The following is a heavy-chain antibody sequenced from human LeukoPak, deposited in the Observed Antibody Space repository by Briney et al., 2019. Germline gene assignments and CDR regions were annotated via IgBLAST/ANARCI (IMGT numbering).Heavy chain of an antibody. CDR3: ASYGDYVWSGY. D-gene: IGHD4-17*01. J-gene: IGHJ4*02. CDR2: IYHSGST. V-gene: IGHV4-38-2*02. Sequence: SETLSLTCTVSGYSISSGYYWGWIRQPPGKGLEWIGSIYHSGSTYYNPSLKSRVTISVDTSKNQFSLKLSSVTAADTAVYYCASYGDYVWSGYWGQGTLVTVSS. CDR1: GYSISSGYY.